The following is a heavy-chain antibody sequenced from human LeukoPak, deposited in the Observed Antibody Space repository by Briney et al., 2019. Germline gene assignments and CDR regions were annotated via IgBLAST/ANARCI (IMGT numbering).Heavy chain of an antibody. Sequence: ASVKVSCKVSGYTLTELSMHWVRQAPGKGLEWMGGFDPEDGETIYAQKFQGRVTMTEDTSTDTAYMELSSLRSEDTAVYHCATDRRGYDSSKYDYWGQGTLVTVSS. CDR3: ATDRRGYDSSKYDY. J-gene: IGHJ4*02. V-gene: IGHV1-24*01. CDR2: FDPEDGET. CDR1: GYTLTELS. D-gene: IGHD5-12*01.